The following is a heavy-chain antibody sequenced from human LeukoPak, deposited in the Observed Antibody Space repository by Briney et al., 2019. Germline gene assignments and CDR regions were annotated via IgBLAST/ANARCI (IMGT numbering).Heavy chain of an antibody. CDR2: ISWNSGSI. D-gene: IGHD3-9*01. Sequence: GRSLRLSCAASGFTFDDYAMHWVRQAPGKGLEWVSGISWNSGSIGYADSVKGRFTISRDNAKNSLYLQMNSLRAEDTALYYCAKGGTGYSKYNWFDPWGQGTLVTVSS. CDR1: GFTFDDYA. J-gene: IGHJ5*02. V-gene: IGHV3-9*01. CDR3: AKGGTGYSKYNWFDP.